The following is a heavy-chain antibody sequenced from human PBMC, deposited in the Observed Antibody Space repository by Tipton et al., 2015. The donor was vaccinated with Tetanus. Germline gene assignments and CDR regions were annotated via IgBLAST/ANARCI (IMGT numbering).Heavy chain of an antibody. CDR3: ARFYWGGACHSPYYNGMDV. Sequence: TLSLTCTVSGASVSGGTDYWTWIRQSPGKGLEWIGHVYPTGSTYYNPSLESRITLSVDRSRNQFSLNMRSVITGDTAMYYCARFYWGGACHSPYYNGMDVWGQGTAVTVS. V-gene: IGHV4-61*01. D-gene: IGHD2-21*02. J-gene: IGHJ6*02. CDR2: VYPTGST. CDR1: GASVSGGTDY.